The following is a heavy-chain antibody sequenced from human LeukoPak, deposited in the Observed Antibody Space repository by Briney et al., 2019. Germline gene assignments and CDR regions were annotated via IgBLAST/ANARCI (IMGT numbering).Heavy chain of an antibody. Sequence: GGSLRLSCAASGFTFDDYTMHWVRQPPGKGLEWVSLVSWDGGSTYYADSVKGRFTISRDNSKNSLYLQMNSLRTEDTALYYCVKGLRRIGYYYMDVWGKGTTVTVSS. D-gene: IGHD6-13*01. CDR2: VSWDGGST. CDR1: GFTFDDYT. CDR3: VKGLRRIGYYYMDV. V-gene: IGHV3-43*01. J-gene: IGHJ6*03.